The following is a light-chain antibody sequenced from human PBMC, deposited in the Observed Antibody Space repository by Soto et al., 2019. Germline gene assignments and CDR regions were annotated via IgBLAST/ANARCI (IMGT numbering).Light chain of an antibody. CDR3: QQYNSFSRT. V-gene: IGKV1-5*03. J-gene: IGKJ2*01. Sequence: DIQMTQSPSTLSASAGDRVTITCRASRSISNWLAWFQQKPGKAPKLLIYKASTLESWVPSRFSGSGYGTEFNLSISSLQPDDFATYYCQQYNSFSRTFGQGTKLQI. CDR1: RSISNW. CDR2: KAS.